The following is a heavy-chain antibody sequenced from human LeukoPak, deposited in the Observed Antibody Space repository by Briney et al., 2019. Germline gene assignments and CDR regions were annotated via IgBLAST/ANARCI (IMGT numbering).Heavy chain of an antibody. CDR1: GGSISSHY. J-gene: IGHJ5*02. D-gene: IGHD3-3*01. CDR2: IYYSGST. Sequence: SETLSLTCTVSGGSISSHYWSWIRQPPGKGLEWIGYIYYSGSTNYNPSLKSRVTISVDTSKNQFSLKLSSVTAADTAVYYCARDLSDFWSGYFPFDPWGQGTLVTVSS. V-gene: IGHV4-59*11. CDR3: ARDLSDFWSGYFPFDP.